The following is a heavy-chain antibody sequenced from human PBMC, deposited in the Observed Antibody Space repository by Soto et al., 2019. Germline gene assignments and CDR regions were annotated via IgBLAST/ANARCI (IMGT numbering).Heavy chain of an antibody. Sequence: GGSLRLSCAASGFTFSSYAMSWVRQAPGKGLEWVSAISGSGGSTYYADSVKGRFTISRDNSKNTLYLQMNSLRAEDTAVYYCAKEAPYIAAAGTVGVYYYYGMDVWGQGTTVTVSS. V-gene: IGHV3-23*01. J-gene: IGHJ6*02. D-gene: IGHD6-13*01. CDR1: GFTFSSYA. CDR3: AKEAPYIAAAGTVGVYYYYGMDV. CDR2: ISGSGGST.